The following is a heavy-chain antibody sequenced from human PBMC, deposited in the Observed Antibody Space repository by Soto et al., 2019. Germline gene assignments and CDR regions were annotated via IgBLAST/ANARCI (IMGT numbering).Heavy chain of an antibody. V-gene: IGHV3-30*18. CDR1: GFTFSSYG. D-gene: IGHD3-22*01. Sequence: GGSLRLSCAASGFTFSSYGMHWVRQAPGKGLEWVAVISYDGSNKYYADSVKGRFTISRDNSKNTLYLQMNSLRAEDTAVYYCAKDYDSSGYSQYYFDYWGQGTLVTVS. J-gene: IGHJ4*02. CDR3: AKDYDSSGYSQYYFDY. CDR2: ISYDGSNK.